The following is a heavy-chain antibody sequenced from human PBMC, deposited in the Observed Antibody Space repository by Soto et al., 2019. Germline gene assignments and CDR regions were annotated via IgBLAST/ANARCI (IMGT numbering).Heavy chain of an antibody. J-gene: IGHJ4*02. V-gene: IGHV3-33*06. CDR2: VWYDGSNK. Sequence: GGSLRLSCAASGFTFSSYGMHWVRQAPGKGLEWVAVVWYDGSNKYYADSVKGRFTISRDNSKNTVYLQMNTLRAEDTALYYCAKGWAYYFDSWGRGTLVTVSS. CDR3: AKGWAYYFDS. CDR1: GFTFSSYG.